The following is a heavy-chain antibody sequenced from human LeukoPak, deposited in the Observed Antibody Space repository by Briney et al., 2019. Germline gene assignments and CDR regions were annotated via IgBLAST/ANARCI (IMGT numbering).Heavy chain of an antibody. D-gene: IGHD3-22*01. J-gene: IGHJ4*02. V-gene: IGHV3-23*01. CDR3: AKDSYDNSI. Sequence: GGSLRLSCAASGFTFSSYGMTWVRQAPGKGLEWVSAISDSGGRTFYADSVKGRFTISRDNSKNTLYLQMHSLRAEDTAVYYCAKDSYDNSIWGQGTLVTVSS. CDR1: GFTFSSYG. CDR2: ISDSGGRT.